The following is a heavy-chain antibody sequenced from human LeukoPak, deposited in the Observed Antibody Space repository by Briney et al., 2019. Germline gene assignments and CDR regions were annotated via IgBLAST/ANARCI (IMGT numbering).Heavy chain of an antibody. CDR1: GGSFSGYY. D-gene: IGHD3-3*02. J-gene: IGHJ6*03. Sequence: SETLSLTCAVYGGSFSGYYWSWIRQPPGKGLEWIGYIYTSGSTNYNPSLKSRVTISVDTSKNQFSLKLSSVTAADTAVYYCARLIFGSSAFYYYYYMDVWGKGTTVTVSS. CDR2: IYTSGST. CDR3: ARLIFGSSAFYYYYYMDV. V-gene: IGHV4-4*09.